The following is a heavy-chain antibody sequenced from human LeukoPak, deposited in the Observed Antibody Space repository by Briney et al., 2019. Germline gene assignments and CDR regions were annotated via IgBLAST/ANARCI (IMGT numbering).Heavy chain of an antibody. CDR1: GFTFNDYA. D-gene: IGHD1-26*01. CDR3: ARDLMGASDY. V-gene: IGHV3-30-3*01. CDR2: ISYDGYDK. J-gene: IGHJ4*02. Sequence: PGGSLRLSCAASGFTFNDYAMYWVRQTPGKGLEWVALISYDGYDKSYADSVRGRFTISRDNSKNTLYLQMDSLRSEDTAVYYCARDLMGASDYWGQGTLVTVSS.